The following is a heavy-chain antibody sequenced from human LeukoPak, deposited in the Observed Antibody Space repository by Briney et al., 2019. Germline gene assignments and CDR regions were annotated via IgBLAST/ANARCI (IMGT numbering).Heavy chain of an antibody. Sequence: ASVKVCCKASGYTFTSYDINWARQATGQGLEWMGWMNPNSGNTGYAQKFQGRVTMTRNTSISTAYMELNSLRSEDTAVYYCARSYCSGGSCVPFDYWGQGTLVTVSS. CDR3: ARSYCSGGSCVPFDY. CDR1: GYTFTSYD. CDR2: MNPNSGNT. V-gene: IGHV1-8*01. J-gene: IGHJ4*02. D-gene: IGHD2-15*01.